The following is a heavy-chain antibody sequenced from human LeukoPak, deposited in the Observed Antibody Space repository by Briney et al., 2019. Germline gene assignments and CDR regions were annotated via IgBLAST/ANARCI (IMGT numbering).Heavy chain of an antibody. CDR3: ATDPEDHIAGDHAADY. CDR1: GYTLTELS. J-gene: IGHJ4*02. V-gene: IGHV1-24*01. Sequence: ASVKVSCKVSGYTLTELSMHWVRQAPGKGLEWMGGFDPEDGETIYAQKFQGRVTMTEDTSTDTAYMELSSLRSEDTAVYYCATDPEDHIAGDHAADYWGQGTLVTVSS. D-gene: IGHD7-27*01. CDR2: FDPEDGET.